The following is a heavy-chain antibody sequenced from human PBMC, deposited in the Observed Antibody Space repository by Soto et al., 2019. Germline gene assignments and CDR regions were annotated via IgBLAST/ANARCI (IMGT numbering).Heavy chain of an antibody. D-gene: IGHD3-3*01. CDR1: GFSLSTTGEG. V-gene: IGHV2-5*02. J-gene: IGHJ4*02. Sequence: QITLKESGPSLVKPTQTLTLTCTFSGFSLSTTGEGVGWIRQPPGKALEWLALIYWDDDKRYSPSLKRRLTIIKDPSKNQVTLTTTHMGPVDTATYSCTPRASDDFWNYDYWGQGALVIVSS. CDR2: IYWDDDK. CDR3: TPRASDDFWNYDY.